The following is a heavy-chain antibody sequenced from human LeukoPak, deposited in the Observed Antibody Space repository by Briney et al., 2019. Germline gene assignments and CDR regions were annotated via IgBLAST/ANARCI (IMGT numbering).Heavy chain of an antibody. V-gene: IGHV3-23*01. D-gene: IGHD1-26*01. Sequence: GGSLRLSCAASGLTFSSYAMSWVRQAPGKGLKWVSAISGSGGSTYYADSVKGRFTISRDNSKNTLYLQMNSLRAEDTAVYYCAKDWGATTPGGFDYWGQGTPVTVSS. J-gene: IGHJ4*02. CDR1: GLTFSSYA. CDR2: ISGSGGST. CDR3: AKDWGATTPGGFDY.